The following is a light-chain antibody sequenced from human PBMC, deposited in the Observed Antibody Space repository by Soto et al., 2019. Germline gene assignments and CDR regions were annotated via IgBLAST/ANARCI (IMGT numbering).Light chain of an antibody. J-gene: IGKJ2*01. CDR2: AAS. CDR3: QQSSFTGYT. V-gene: IGKV1-39*01. Sequence: DIQMTQSPSSLSASVGDRVTITCRASQNIGTSLNWYQQRPGKAPQVLIYAASSLQSGVSSRFRGSGSGTNFTITVSSLQPEDFAIYYCQQSSFTGYTFGQGTNLDIK. CDR1: QNIGTS.